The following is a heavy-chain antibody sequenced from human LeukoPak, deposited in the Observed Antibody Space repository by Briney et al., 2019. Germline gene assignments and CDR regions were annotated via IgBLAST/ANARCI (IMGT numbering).Heavy chain of an antibody. D-gene: IGHD3-16*02. CDR3: AKGVRSVWGSYRTQYYFDY. V-gene: IGHV3-30*02. CDR1: GFTFSSFG. J-gene: IGHJ4*02. Sequence: GGSLRLSCAASGFTFSSFGMHWVRQAPGQGLEWVAFILYDGTNKYYADSVKGRFTISRDNSKNTLYLQMNSLRAEDTAVYYCAKGVRSVWGSYRTQYYFDYWGQGTLVTVSS. CDR2: ILYDGTNK.